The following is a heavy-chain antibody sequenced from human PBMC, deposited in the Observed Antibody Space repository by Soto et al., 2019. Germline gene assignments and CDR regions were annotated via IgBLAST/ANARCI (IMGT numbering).Heavy chain of an antibody. CDR3: ARDRVPYVYFYYGMDV. V-gene: IGHV3-30-3*01. D-gene: IGHD3-10*02. Sequence: QVQLLESGGGVVQPGRSLRLSCAASGFAFNNYSMHWVRQAPGKGLEWVAIMSMDGSNKYYADSVKGRFTISRDNSKGILYLQMSSLRPEDTAVYFCARDRVPYVYFYYGMDVWGQGATVTVSS. CDR2: MSMDGSNK. J-gene: IGHJ6*02. CDR1: GFAFNNYS.